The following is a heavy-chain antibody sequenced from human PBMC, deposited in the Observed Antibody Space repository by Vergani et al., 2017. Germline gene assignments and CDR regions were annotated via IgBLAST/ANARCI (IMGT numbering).Heavy chain of an antibody. V-gene: IGHV2-5*01. CDR3: EHRDYDFWSGGGEIHY. CDR1: GFSLSTSGVG. CDR2: IYWNDDK. Sequence: QITLKESGPTLVKPTQTLTLTCTFSGFSLSTSGVGVGWIRQPPGKALEWLALIYWNDDKRYSPSLKSRLTITKATSKNQVVLTMTNMDPVETATYYCEHRDYDFWSGGGEIHYWGQGTLVTVSS. D-gene: IGHD3-3*01. J-gene: IGHJ4*02.